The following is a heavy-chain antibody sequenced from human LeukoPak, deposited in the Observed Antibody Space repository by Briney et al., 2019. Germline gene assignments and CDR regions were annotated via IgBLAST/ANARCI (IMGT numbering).Heavy chain of an antibody. J-gene: IGHJ5*02. D-gene: IGHD6-13*01. CDR2: ISYDGSNK. CDR1: GFTFSSYA. CDR3: ARDTYSSSWYGWFDP. V-gene: IGHV3-30-3*01. Sequence: GRSLRLSCAASGFTFSSYAMHWVRQAPGKGLEWVAVISYDGSNKYYADSVKGRFTISRDNSKNTLYLQMSSLRAEDTAVYYCARDTYSSSWYGWFDPWGQGTLVTVSS.